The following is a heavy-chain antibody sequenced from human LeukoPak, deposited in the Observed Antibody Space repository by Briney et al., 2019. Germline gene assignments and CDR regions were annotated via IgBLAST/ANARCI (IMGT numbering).Heavy chain of an antibody. Sequence: PGGTLRLSCAASGFTFSNNGINWVRQAPGKGLQWVSAISPSGDITYYADSVQGRFTISRDNSKNMVYVQMNSLRAEDTAVYYCAKGDAWGRFQDWGRGTLVTVSS. D-gene: IGHD3-16*01. J-gene: IGHJ1*01. V-gene: IGHV3-23*01. CDR2: ISPSGDIT. CDR3: AKGDAWGRFQD. CDR1: GFTFSNNG.